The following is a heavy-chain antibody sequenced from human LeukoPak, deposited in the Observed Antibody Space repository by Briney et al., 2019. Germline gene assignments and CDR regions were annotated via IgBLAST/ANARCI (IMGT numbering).Heavy chain of an antibody. CDR2: IYYSGST. CDR3: ARVEGPLSHDAFDI. V-gene: IGHV4-59*01. D-gene: IGHD3-16*02. Sequence: PSETLSLTCTVSGGSISSYYWSWIRQPPGKGLEWIGYIYYSGSTNYNPSLKSRVTISVDTSKNQFSLKLSSVTAADTAVYHCARVEGPLSHDAFDIWGQGTMVTVSS. J-gene: IGHJ3*02. CDR1: GGSISSYY.